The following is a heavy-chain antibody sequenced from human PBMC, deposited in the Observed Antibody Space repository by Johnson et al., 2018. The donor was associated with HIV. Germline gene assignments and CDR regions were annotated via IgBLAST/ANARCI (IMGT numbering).Heavy chain of an antibody. Sequence: EVQVLESGGGLVQPGGSLRLSCVASGFTFSSYDMNWVRQAPGKGLEWVSGIRGSGGNTYYADSVKGRFTISRDNSNNTLYLQMKSLRAEDTAVYYCAKDRAVNFWSGGGAFDVWGQGTVVTVSS. CDR3: AKDRAVNFWSGGGAFDV. J-gene: IGHJ3*01. CDR2: IRGSGGNT. D-gene: IGHD3-3*01. CDR1: GFTFSSYD. V-gene: IGHV3-23*01.